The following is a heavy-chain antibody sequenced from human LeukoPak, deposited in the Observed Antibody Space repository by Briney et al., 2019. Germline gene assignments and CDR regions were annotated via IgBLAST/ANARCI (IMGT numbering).Heavy chain of an antibody. V-gene: IGHV3-30*04. CDR2: ISYDGSNK. J-gene: IGHJ4*02. D-gene: IGHD3-10*01. Sequence: PGGSLRLSCAASGFTFSSYAMHWVRQAPGKGLEWVAVISYDGSNKYYADSVKGRFTISRDNSKNTLYLQMNSLRAEDTAVYYCARMVRGVTYYFDYWGQGTLVTVSS. CDR1: GFTFSSYA. CDR3: ARMVRGVTYYFDY.